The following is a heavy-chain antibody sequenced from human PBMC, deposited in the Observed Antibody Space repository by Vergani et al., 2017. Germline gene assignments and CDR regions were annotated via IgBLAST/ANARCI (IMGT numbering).Heavy chain of an antibody. Sequence: EVQLLESGGGLVQPGGSLRLSCAASGFTFSSYAMSWVRQAPGKGLEWVSAISGSGGSTYYADSVKGRFTISRDNSKNTLYLQMNSLRAEDTAVYYCAKDYEPDTAMVIGALTLDTDYWGQGTLVTVSS. V-gene: IGHV3-23*01. D-gene: IGHD5-18*01. CDR3: AKDYEPDTAMVIGALTLDTDY. J-gene: IGHJ4*02. CDR2: ISGSGGST. CDR1: GFTFSSYA.